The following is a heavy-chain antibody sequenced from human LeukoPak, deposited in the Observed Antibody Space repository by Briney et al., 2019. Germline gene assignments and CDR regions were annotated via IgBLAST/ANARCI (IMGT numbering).Heavy chain of an antibody. D-gene: IGHD5-18*01. Sequence: GGSLRLSCAASGFTFSSYAMNWVRQAPGKGLEWVSAISGSGGSTYYADSVKGRFTISRDNSKNTLYLQMNSLRAEDTAVYYCAKDIRIQLWFSPGPDHYYGMDVWGQGTTVTVSS. CDR3: AKDIRIQLWFSPGPDHYYGMDV. CDR2: ISGSGGST. J-gene: IGHJ6*02. V-gene: IGHV3-23*01. CDR1: GFTFSSYA.